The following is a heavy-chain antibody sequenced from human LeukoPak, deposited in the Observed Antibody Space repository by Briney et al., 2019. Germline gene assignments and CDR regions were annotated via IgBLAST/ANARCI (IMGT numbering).Heavy chain of an antibody. J-gene: IGHJ5*02. CDR1: GFSVSNYY. CDR2: IRDSGET. Sequence: GGSLRLSCAGSGFSVSNYYMSWVRQAPGKGLEWVSLIRDSGETFYADSVKGRFTISRDNSKNTMYLQMNRLKVENTAVYFCARDRAVTQDWVEFDPWGQGTLVTVSS. D-gene: IGHD4-17*01. CDR3: ARDRAVTQDWVEFDP. V-gene: IGHV3-66*03.